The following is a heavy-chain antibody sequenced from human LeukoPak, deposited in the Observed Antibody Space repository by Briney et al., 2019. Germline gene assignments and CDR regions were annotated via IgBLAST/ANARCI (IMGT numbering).Heavy chain of an antibody. V-gene: IGHV3-21*01. CDR2: ISSSSSYI. CDR3: ARREALHYFDY. D-gene: IGHD1-26*01. Sequence: GGSLRLSCAASGFSFFSYTMNWVRQAPGKGLEWVSSISSSSSYIYYAGSVKGRFTISRDNAKNSLYLQMNSLRAEDTAVYYCARREALHYFDYWGQGTLVTVSS. CDR1: GFSFFSYT. J-gene: IGHJ4*02.